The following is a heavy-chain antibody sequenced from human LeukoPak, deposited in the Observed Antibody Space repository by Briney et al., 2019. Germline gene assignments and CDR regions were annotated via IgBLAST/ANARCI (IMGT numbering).Heavy chain of an antibody. CDR1: GGSIRSYY. CDR3: ARENPSGYYNRPIDY. J-gene: IGHJ4*02. V-gene: IGHV4-59*01. D-gene: IGHD3-22*01. Sequence: SETLSLTCTVSGGSIRSYYWSWIRQPPGRGLEWMRYIFYSGSTNYNPSLKSRVTISVDTSKNKFSLKLSSVTAADTAIYYCARENPSGYYNRPIDYWGQGTLVTVSS. CDR2: IFYSGST.